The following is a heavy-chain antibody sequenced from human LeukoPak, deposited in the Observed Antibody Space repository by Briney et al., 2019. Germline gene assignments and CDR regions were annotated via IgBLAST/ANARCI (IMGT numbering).Heavy chain of an antibody. J-gene: IGHJ4*02. V-gene: IGHV3-30*03. Sequence: GGSLRLSCAASGFTFSSYWMSWVRQAPGKGLEWVAVISYDGSNKYYADSVKGRFTISRDNSKNTLYLQMNSLRAEDTAVYYCARAAVGLFDYWGQGTLVTVSS. CDR2: ISYDGSNK. CDR1: GFTFSSYW. CDR3: ARAAVGLFDY.